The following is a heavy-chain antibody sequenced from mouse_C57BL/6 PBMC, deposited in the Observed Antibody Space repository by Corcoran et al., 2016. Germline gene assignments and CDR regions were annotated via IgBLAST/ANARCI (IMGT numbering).Heavy chain of an antibody. J-gene: IGHJ2*01. V-gene: IGHV1-75*01. Sequence: QVQLQQSGPELVKPGASVKISYKASGYTFTDYYINWVKQRPGQGLEWIGWIFPGSGSTYYNEKFKGKATLTVDKSSSTAYMLLSSLTSEDSAVYFCARMRGRSNLYYFDYWGQGTTLTVSS. CDR3: ARMRGRSNLYYFDY. CDR2: IFPGSGST. D-gene: IGHD2-5*01. CDR1: GYTFTDYY.